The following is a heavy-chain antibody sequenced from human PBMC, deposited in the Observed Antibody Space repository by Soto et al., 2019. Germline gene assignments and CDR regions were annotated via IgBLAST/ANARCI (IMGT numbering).Heavy chain of an antibody. J-gene: IGHJ4*02. Sequence: VQLVESGGGLVQPGGSLRLSCTASGFTFSSQWLHWVRQAPGKGLMWISRILNDGTTTNYADSVKGRFTVSRDNAKKTMSLQMNNLRAEDTAVYYCATWRGGYTYGLDHWGQGTPVTVSS. V-gene: IGHV3-74*01. CDR1: GFTFSSQW. CDR3: ATWRGGYTYGLDH. CDR2: ILNDGTTT. D-gene: IGHD5-18*01.